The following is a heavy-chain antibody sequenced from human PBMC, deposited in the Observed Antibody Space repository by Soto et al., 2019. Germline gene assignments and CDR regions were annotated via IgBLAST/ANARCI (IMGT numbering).Heavy chain of an antibody. D-gene: IGHD1-20*01. V-gene: IGHV3-30*04. Sequence: QVQLVESGGGVVQPGGSLRLSCAASELPFTDYSMHWVRQAPGKGLEWVAFISHDGRNTFYRDSVKGRFSISRDNSKYMVFLQMNSVTVEDTATYYCAADGVPRTSFRYYYFRFWGQGTLVTVSS. J-gene: IGHJ4*02. CDR2: ISHDGRNT. CDR3: AADGVPRTSFRYYYFRF. CDR1: ELPFTDYS.